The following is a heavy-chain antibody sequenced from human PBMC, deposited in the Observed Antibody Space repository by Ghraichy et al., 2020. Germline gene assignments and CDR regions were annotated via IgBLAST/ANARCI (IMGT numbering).Heavy chain of an antibody. D-gene: IGHD4-11*01. CDR2: ISGGSTTII. J-gene: IGHJ4*02. CDR1: GFTFSSHA. Sequence: GGSLRLSCAASGFTFSSHAMSWVRQAPGKGLEGVSSISGGSTTIIYYADSVKGRFTISRDNSKNTLYLQMNSLRVEDSAVYYCAKAVMTTRKLFDYWGQGTLVTVSS. V-gene: IGHV3-23*01. CDR3: AKAVMTTRKLFDY.